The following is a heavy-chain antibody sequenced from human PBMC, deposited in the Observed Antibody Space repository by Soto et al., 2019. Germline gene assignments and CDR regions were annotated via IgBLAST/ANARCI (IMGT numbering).Heavy chain of an antibody. CDR2: IYHSGST. CDR3: ARDSVTRGALSYYYMDV. CDR1: GGSISSSSYY. Sequence: PSETLSLTCTVSGGSISSSSYYWSWIRQPPGKGLEWIGYIYHSGSTNYNPSLKSRVTISVDTSKNQFSLKLNSVTAADTAIYYCARDSVTRGALSYYYMDVWCRGTTVTVSS. V-gene: IGHV4-61*01. D-gene: IGHD4-4*01. J-gene: IGHJ6*03.